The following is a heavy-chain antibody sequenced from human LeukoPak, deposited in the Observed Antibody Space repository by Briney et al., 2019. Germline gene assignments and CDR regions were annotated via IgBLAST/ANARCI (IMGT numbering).Heavy chain of an antibody. V-gene: IGHV4-34*01. CDR1: SGSFSGYY. J-gene: IGHJ4*01. Sequence: SETLSLTGAGYSGSFSGYYWSWLRQPPGNGRKWSVEMKHSGSTNYNPSLKSRVTISVATSKNQFSLKLSSVTAADTAVYYCARPRVRGVIIRGFDYWGQGTLVTVSS. D-gene: IGHD3-10*01. CDR2: MKHSGST. CDR3: ARPRVRGVIIRGFDY.